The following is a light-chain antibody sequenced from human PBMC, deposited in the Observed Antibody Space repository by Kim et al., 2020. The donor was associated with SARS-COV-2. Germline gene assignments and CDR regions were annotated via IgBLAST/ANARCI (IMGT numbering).Light chain of an antibody. V-gene: IGKV1-39*01. CDR3: QQGYIAPCT. CDR1: QSISSH. J-gene: IGKJ3*01. Sequence: DIQMTQSPSSLSASVGDRVTITCRTTQSISSHLNWYQQKPGRAPKLLIYSTSNLQSGVPSRFSGSGSGTDFTLTISSLQPEDFATYYCQQGYIAPCTFGPGTKVDIK. CDR2: STS.